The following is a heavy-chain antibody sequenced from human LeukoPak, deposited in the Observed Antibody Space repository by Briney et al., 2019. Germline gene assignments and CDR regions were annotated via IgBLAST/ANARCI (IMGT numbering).Heavy chain of an antibody. CDR2: INHSGGT. J-gene: IGHJ4*02. V-gene: IGHV4-34*01. CDR3: ARSKKDCSGGSCCLDY. CDR1: SGSFSGYY. Sequence: SETLSLTCAVYSGSFSGYYWSWIRQPPGKGLEWIGEINHSGGTNYNPSLKSRVTISVDTSKNQFSLKLSSVTAADTAVYYCARSKKDCSGGSCCLDYWGQGTLVTVSS. D-gene: IGHD2-15*01.